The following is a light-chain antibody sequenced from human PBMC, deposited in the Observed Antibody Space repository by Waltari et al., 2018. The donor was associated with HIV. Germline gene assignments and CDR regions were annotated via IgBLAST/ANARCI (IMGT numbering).Light chain of an antibody. CDR2: TNP. J-gene: IGLJ3*02. CDR1: TSNIGAGYD. CDR3: QSYDSSLSASV. V-gene: IGLV1-40*01. Sequence: QSVLSQPPSVSGAPGQRVTISCTGSTSNIGAGYDVHWYQLLPGTAPKLLIITNPYRPSGVPGRFSGSKSDTSASLAITGLQAEDAADYYCQSYDSSLSASVFGGGTKLTVL.